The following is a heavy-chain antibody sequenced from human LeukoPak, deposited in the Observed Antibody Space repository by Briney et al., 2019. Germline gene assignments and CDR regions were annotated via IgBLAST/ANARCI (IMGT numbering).Heavy chain of an antibody. J-gene: IGHJ2*01. CDR2: IYHSGST. Sequence: SETLSLTCAVSGGSISSSNWWSWVRQPPGKGLEWIGEIYHSGSTNYNPSLKSRVTISVDKSKNQFSLKLSSVTAADTAVYYCAREHGDYVYWYFGLWGRGTLVTVSS. V-gene: IGHV4-4*02. CDR1: GGSISSSNW. D-gene: IGHD4-17*01. CDR3: AREHGDYVYWYFGL.